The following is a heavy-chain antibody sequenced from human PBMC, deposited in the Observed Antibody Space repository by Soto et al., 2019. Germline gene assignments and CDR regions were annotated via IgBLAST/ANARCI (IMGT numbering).Heavy chain of an antibody. CDR2: IWYDGSNK. CDR3: ALGVGAAAGRDFYYYYGMDV. CDR1: GFTFSSYG. Sequence: GGSLRLSCAASGFTFSSYGMHWVRKAPGKGLEWVAVIWYDGSNKYYADSVKGRFTISRDNSKNTLYLQMNSLRAEDTAVYYCALGVGAAAGRDFYYYYGMDVWGQGTTVTVSS. D-gene: IGHD6-13*01. V-gene: IGHV3-33*01. J-gene: IGHJ6*02.